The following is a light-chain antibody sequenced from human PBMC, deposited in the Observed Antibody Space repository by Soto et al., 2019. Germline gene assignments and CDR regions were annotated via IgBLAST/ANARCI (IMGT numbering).Light chain of an antibody. Sequence: IMLSQSPGTVSLSPEERATLSCRASQSVKSVYLAWYQHKPGQAPRLLIFNAFERATGIPDRFSGSGSGTDFTLTIIRLEPEDFAVYYCQHYSRSRSTFGGGTKVDI. CDR2: NAF. CDR3: QHYSRSRST. V-gene: IGKV3-20*01. J-gene: IGKJ4*01. CDR1: QSVKSVY.